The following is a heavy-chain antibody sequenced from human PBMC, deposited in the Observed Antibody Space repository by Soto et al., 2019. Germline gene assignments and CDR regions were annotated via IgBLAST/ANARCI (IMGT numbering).Heavy chain of an antibody. J-gene: IGHJ2*01. CDR1: GFTFRTYG. Sequence: QVQLVESGGGVVQPGRSLRLSGAASGFTFRTYGMHWVRQAPGQGLEWVAVMSYDGSNKYYADSVKGRFTLSRDNSKNTLYLQMNSLRDEDTAIYYCAKGHRDDLVGATTGGWYFDLWGRGTLVTVSS. CDR3: AKGHRDDLVGATTGGWYFDL. D-gene: IGHD1-26*01. CDR2: MSYDGSNK. V-gene: IGHV3-30*18.